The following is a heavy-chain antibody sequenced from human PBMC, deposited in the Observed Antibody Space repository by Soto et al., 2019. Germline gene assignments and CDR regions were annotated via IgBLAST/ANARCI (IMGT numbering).Heavy chain of an antibody. D-gene: IGHD3-22*01. J-gene: IGHJ3*02. CDR3: ARDKAGYYDSSGYYYRPDDAFDI. V-gene: IGHV4-30-4*01. CDR1: GGSISSGNYY. Sequence: SETLSLTCTVSGGSISSGNYYWSWIRQPPGKGLEWIGYIYYSGSTYYNPSLKSRVTISVDTSKNQFSLKLSSVTAADTAVYYCARDKAGYYDSSGYYYRPDDAFDIWGQGTMVT. CDR2: IYYSGST.